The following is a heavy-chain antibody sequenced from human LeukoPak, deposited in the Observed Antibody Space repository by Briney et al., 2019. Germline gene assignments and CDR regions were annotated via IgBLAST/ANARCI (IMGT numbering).Heavy chain of an antibody. Sequence: GGSLRLSCAASGFTFSSYWMLWVRQAPGKGLVSVSRINGDGTSTDYADSVKGRFTISRDNAKNTPYLHMNRLRAEDTAVYYCARGFWGWEVDYWGQGTLVTVSS. J-gene: IGHJ4*02. CDR2: INGDGTST. D-gene: IGHD3-16*01. V-gene: IGHV3-74*01. CDR1: GFTFSSYW. CDR3: ARGFWGWEVDY.